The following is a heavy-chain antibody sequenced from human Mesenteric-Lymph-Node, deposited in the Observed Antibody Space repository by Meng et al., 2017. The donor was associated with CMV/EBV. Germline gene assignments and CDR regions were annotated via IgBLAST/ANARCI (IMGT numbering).Heavy chain of an antibody. J-gene: IGHJ4*02. CDR1: EFTFRNFG. D-gene: IGHD3-3*01. Sequence: GGSLRLSCAASEFTFRNFGMSWVRQAPGRGLEWVSVINSGGNTYYAESVKGRFSISRDNAKDSLYLEMNNLRAEDTAVYYCARDMVGARYRGGYDFWSGPTHLSPPTDYWGQGTLVTVSS. CDR3: ARDMVGARYRGGYDFWSGPTHLSPPTDY. V-gene: IGHV3-23*03. CDR2: INSGGNT.